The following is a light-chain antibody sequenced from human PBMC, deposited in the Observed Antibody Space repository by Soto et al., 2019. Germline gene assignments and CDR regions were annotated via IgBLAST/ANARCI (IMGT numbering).Light chain of an antibody. Sequence: EIVLTQSPGTLSLSPGERATLSCRASQSVSSSFLAWYQQKLGQAPRLLIYGASSRATGIPDRFSGSGSGTDFTLTINRLDPEDFAVYYCQQYGSSPITFGQGTRLEIK. CDR1: QSVSSSF. CDR2: GAS. J-gene: IGKJ5*01. V-gene: IGKV3-20*01. CDR3: QQYGSSPIT.